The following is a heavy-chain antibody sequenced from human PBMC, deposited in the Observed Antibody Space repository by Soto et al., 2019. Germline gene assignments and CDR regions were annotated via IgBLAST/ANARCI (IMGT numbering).Heavy chain of an antibody. J-gene: IGHJ6*02. CDR3: ARDGLDYDFWSGYSYYGMDV. V-gene: IGHV1-2*02. CDR1: GYTFTGYY. CDR2: INPNSGGT. Sequence: VASVKVSCKASGYTFTGYYMHWVRQAPGQGLEWMGWINPNSGGTNYAQKFQGRVTMTRDTSISTAYMELSRLRSDDTAVYYCARDGLDYDFWSGYSYYGMDVWGQGTTVTVSS. D-gene: IGHD3-3*01.